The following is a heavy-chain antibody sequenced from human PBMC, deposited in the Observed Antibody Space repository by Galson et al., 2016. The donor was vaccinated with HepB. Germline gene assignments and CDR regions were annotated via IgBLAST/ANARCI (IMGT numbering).Heavy chain of an antibody. V-gene: IGHV3-23*01. Sequence: SLRLSCAASGLSFSPYAVSWVRQAPGKGLEWVSAINGTGTITKYADSVKGRFTISRDNAKNTLYLDMTSLRADDTGVYYCARDLNWKLFDYWGQGNLVTVSP. D-gene: IGHD1-1*01. CDR2: INGTGTIT. CDR1: GLSFSPYA. CDR3: ARDLNWKLFDY. J-gene: IGHJ4*02.